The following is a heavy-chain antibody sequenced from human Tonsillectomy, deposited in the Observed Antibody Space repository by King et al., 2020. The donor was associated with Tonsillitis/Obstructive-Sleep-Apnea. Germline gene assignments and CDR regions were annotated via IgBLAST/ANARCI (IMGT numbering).Heavy chain of an antibody. J-gene: IGHJ4*02. CDR3: ATWTEMAAVNFDH. CDR1: GFDFSDYG. V-gene: IGHV3-30*19. D-gene: IGHD5-24*01. CDR2: ISYHETTT. Sequence: VQLVESGGGVVQPGRSLRLSCAVSGFDFSDYGMHWVRQAPGKGLEWVAMISYHETTTHYADSVKGRFTISRDNSKSTLYLQLNSLRPEDTTVYFCATWTEMAAVNFDHWGQGTLVTVSS.